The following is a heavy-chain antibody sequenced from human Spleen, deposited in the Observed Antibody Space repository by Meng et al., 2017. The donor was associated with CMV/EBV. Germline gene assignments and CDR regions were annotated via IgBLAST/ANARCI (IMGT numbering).Heavy chain of an antibody. V-gene: IGHV3-7*01. CDR1: GFTFRTSA. CDR3: GRVLYGGNYRIDV. Sequence: GESLKISCAASGFTFRTSAMHWVRQAPGKGLEWVANIKQDSSEKYYVDSVKGRITVSRDNAKNSLYLHMNNLRADDTAVYHCGRVLYGGNYRIDVWGQGTTVTVSS. J-gene: IGHJ6*02. CDR2: IKQDSSEK. D-gene: IGHD4-23*01.